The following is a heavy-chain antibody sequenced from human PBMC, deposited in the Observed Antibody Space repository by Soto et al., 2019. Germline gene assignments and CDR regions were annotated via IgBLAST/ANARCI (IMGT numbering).Heavy chain of an antibody. CDR2: IIPIFGTA. Sequence: GASVKVSCKASGGTFSSYAISWVRQAPGQGLEWMGGIIPIFGTANYAQKFQGRVTITADESTSTAYMELSSLRSEDTAVYYCASDILTGYYKSLGDYWGQGTLVTVSS. CDR3: ASDILTGYYKSLGDY. J-gene: IGHJ4*02. D-gene: IGHD3-9*01. CDR1: GGTFSSYA. V-gene: IGHV1-69*13.